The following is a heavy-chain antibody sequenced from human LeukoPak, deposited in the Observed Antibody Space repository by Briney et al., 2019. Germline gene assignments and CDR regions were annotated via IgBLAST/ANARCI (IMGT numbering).Heavy chain of an antibody. CDR1: GGSFNSYY. Sequence: PSETLSLTCGVSGGSFNSYYWGWVRQPAGKGLVWLGRIYTTGTTNYSPSLESRLTMSLDTSKNHFSLKLRSVTAADTAVYYCGRQGYTASYYFVDYWSRGTLVTVSS. CDR2: IYTTGTT. J-gene: IGHJ4*02. CDR3: GRQGYTASYYFVDY. D-gene: IGHD1-26*01. V-gene: IGHV4-59*10.